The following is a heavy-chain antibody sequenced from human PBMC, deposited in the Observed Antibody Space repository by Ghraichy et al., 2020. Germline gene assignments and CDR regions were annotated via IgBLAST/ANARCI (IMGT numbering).Heavy chain of an antibody. D-gene: IGHD3-16*01. CDR3: ARRGPYSRAYAFDI. CDR2: IYYSGST. V-gene: IGHV4-59*08. CDR1: GGSISSYY. Sequence: SETLSLTCTVSGGSISSYYWSWIRQPPGKGLEWIGYIYYSGSTNYNPSLKSRVTISVDTSKNQFSLKLSSVTAADTAVYYCARRGPYSRAYAFDIWGQGTMVTVSS. J-gene: IGHJ3*02.